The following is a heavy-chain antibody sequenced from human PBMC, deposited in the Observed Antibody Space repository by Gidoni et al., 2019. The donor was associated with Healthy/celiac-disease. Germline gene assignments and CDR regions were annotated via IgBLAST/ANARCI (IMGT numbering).Heavy chain of an antibody. V-gene: IGHV3-66*02. J-gene: IGHJ6*02. D-gene: IGHD2-21*02. CDR2: IYSGGST. CDR3: SRVIATDDGMDV. Sequence: EEQLVESGGGLVQPGGSRRRSGAASGFTVSSNYMSWVRQAPGTGLEWVSVIYSGGSTYYADSVKGRFTISRDNSKNTLYLQMNSLRAEDTAVYYCSRVIATDDGMDVWGQGTTVTVSS. CDR1: GFTVSSNY.